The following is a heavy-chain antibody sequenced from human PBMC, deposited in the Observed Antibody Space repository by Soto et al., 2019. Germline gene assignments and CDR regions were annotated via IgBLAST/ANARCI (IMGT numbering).Heavy chain of an antibody. D-gene: IGHD1-26*01. CDR2: IFSGGST. CDR1: GFTVSDDY. Sequence: EVQLVESGGGLIQTGGSLRLSCAASGFTVSDDYMSWVRKAPGKGLEWVSAIFSGGSTFYADSVKGRFITSRDNSKNTVFLQMNSLRADDTAVYDCASVGSRSLTKYWGQGTLVTVSA. V-gene: IGHV3-53*01. J-gene: IGHJ4*02. CDR3: ASVGSRSLTKY.